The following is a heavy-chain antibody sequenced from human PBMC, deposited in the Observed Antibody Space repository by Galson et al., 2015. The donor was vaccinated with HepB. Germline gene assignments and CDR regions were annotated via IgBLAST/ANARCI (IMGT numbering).Heavy chain of an antibody. J-gene: IGHJ6*02. CDR1: RFTFSSHA. D-gene: IGHD2-15*01. V-gene: IGHV3-23*01. Sequence: SLRLSCAASRFTFSSHAMNWVRQAPGKGLEWVSGINSDGGGAKYGDSVRGRFTISRDNSKNALYVQMNSLSAEDTAVYYCAKRRRGGGSSILRYFYGMDVWGQGSTVTVSS. CDR3: AKRRRGGGSSILRYFYGMDV. CDR2: INSDGGGA.